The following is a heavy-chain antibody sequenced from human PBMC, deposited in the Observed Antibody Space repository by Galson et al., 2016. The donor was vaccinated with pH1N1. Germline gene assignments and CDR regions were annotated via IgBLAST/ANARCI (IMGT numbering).Heavy chain of an antibody. Sequence: QSGAEVTKPGESLKISCTGSGYNFGSHWIGWLRQMSGKGLEWMGITYPEDSDTRYSPSFQGQVTISVDKSVSTAYLQWSSLKASDSAIYFCARLKADGYNNFYFDYWGLGTLVTVSS. CDR2: TYPEDSDT. D-gene: IGHD5-24*01. CDR1: GYNFGSHW. CDR3: ARLKADGYNNFYFDY. J-gene: IGHJ4*02. V-gene: IGHV5-51*01.